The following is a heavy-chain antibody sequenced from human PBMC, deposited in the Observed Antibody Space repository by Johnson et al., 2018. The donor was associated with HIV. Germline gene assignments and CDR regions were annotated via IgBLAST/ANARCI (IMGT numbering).Heavy chain of an antibody. V-gene: IGHV3-20*04. CDR1: GFIFDHYG. CDR3: ASQSVVVTADDALDI. J-gene: IGHJ3*02. D-gene: IGHD2-21*02. CDR2: IYCAGGST. Sequence: VQLVESGGGVVQPGGSLRLSCAASGFIFDHYGMNWVRQAPGKGLEWVSVIYCAGGSTGYADSVKGRFTISRDNSKNTLYLQMNSLRAEDMAVYYCASQSVVVTADDALDIWGQGTRVTVSS.